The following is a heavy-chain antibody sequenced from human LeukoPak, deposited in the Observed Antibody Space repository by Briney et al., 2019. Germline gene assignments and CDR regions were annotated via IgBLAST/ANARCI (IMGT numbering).Heavy chain of an antibody. V-gene: IGHV3-7*01. CDR1: GFTSRSYW. J-gene: IGHJ4*02. CDR3: ARDGGPFDS. Sequence: PGGSLRLSCAASGFTSRSYWMSWVRQAPGKGLEWVANINQDGSEKYYVDSVKGRFTISRDNAKKSLYLQMNSLRADDTAVYYCARDGGPFDSWGQGTLVTVSS. CDR2: INQDGSEK. D-gene: IGHD3-16*01.